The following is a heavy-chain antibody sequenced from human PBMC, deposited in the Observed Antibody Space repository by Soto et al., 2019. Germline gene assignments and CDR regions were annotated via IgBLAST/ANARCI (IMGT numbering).Heavy chain of an antibody. Sequence: QVQLVQSGAEVKKPGSSVKVSCKASGDTFSTYTITWMRQAPGQGLEWRGGIIPRSATSNYAQKFQGRVTITADESTNTAYMELRSLRSEDTAVYYRAKAALVLVPTTVNFDYYYYAMDVWGQGTTVTVSS. CDR2: IIPRSATS. CDR3: AKAALVLVPTTVNFDYYYYAMDV. CDR1: GDTFSTYT. J-gene: IGHJ6*02. V-gene: IGHV1-69*12. D-gene: IGHD2-2*01.